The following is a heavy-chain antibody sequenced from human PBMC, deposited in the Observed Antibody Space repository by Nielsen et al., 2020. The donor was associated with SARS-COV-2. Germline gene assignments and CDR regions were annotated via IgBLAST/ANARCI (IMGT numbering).Heavy chain of an antibody. CDR3: ARLGRSNAPRNGFDI. CDR1: GYSFSSYW. V-gene: IGHV5-51*01. Sequence: ESLKISCEGSGYSFSSYWIGWVRQMPGKGLEWVGIIHPGDSETRYSLSLQGQVTISADRTIRSAHLQWSSLKASDTAIYYCARLGRSNAPRNGFDIWGQGTLVTVST. CDR2: IHPGDSET. D-gene: IGHD1-26*01. J-gene: IGHJ3*02.